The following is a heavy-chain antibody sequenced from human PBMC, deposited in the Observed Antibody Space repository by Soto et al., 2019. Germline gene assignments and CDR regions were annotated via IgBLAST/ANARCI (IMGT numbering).Heavy chain of an antibody. Sequence: EVQLLESGGGLVQPGGSLRLSCAASGFTFSTYGMSWVRQAPGKGLEWVSAIRGSGGGTYHADSVKGRFTISRDNSKNTLYLQMNSLRAEDTAVYYCGTAHDNSGYYPYYFDDWGQGTLVTVSA. J-gene: IGHJ4*02. V-gene: IGHV3-23*01. CDR2: IRGSGGGT. CDR3: GTAHDNSGYYPYYFDD. D-gene: IGHD3-22*01. CDR1: GFTFSTYG.